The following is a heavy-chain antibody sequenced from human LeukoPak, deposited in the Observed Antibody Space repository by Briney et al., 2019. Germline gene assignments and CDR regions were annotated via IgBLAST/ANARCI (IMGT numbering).Heavy chain of an antibody. Sequence: GGSLRLSCAASGFTVSSNYMSWVRQAPGKGLEWVSYMSGSGTPIYYADSVKGRFTISRDNAKNSLYLQMNSLRAEDTAIYYCARIWPSDYWGQGTLVTVSS. CDR2: MSGSGTPI. J-gene: IGHJ4*02. V-gene: IGHV3-11*01. CDR3: ARIWPSDY. CDR1: GFTVSSNY. D-gene: IGHD3-16*01.